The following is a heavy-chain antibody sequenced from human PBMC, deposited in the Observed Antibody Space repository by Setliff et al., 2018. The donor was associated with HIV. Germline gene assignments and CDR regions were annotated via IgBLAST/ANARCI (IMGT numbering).Heavy chain of an antibody. CDR2: IGTYNGDT. D-gene: IGHD6-13*01. J-gene: IGHJ4*02. Sequence: ASVKVSCKASGYTFTSSGITWVRQAPGQGLEWMGWIGTYNGDTNYAQKFQGRVTMTTDTSTSTAYMELRSLISDDTAVYYCARDLAAAGTLGYWGQGTLVTVSS. V-gene: IGHV1-18*01. CDR3: ARDLAAAGTLGY. CDR1: GYTFTSSG.